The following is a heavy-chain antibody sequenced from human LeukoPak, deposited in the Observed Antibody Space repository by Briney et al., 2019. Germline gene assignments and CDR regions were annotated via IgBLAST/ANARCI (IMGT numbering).Heavy chain of an antibody. CDR1: RFTFNNYA. CDR3: ARDGIVGSPLFKFDY. J-gene: IGHJ4*02. V-gene: IGHV3-30-3*01. CDR2: ISFDGGNK. Sequence: GGSLRLSCEASRFTFNNYAIHWVRQAPGKGLEWVAIISFDGGNKYYADSVKGRFTISRDNSKNTLYLQMNSLRAEDTAVYYCARDGIVGSPLFKFDYWGQGTLVTVSS. D-gene: IGHD1-26*01.